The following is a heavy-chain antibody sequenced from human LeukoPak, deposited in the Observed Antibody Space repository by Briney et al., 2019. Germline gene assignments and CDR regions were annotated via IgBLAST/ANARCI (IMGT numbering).Heavy chain of an antibody. CDR1: GDSVSSNSAA. D-gene: IGHD1-14*01. CDR2: TYYRSKWYN. CDR3: ARVGISPPRTSYYFDY. J-gene: IGHJ4*02. Sequence: QTLSLTCAISGDSVSSNSAAWNWIRQSPSRGLEWLGRTYYRSKWYNDYAVSVKSRITINPDTSKNQFSLQLNSVTPEDTAVYYCARVGISPPRTSYYFDYWGQGTLVTVSS. V-gene: IGHV6-1*01.